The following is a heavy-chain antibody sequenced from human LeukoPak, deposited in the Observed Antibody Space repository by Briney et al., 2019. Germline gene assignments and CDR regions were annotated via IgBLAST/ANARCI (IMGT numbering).Heavy chain of an antibody. V-gene: IGHV3-23*01. J-gene: IGHJ4*02. D-gene: IGHD2-2*01. CDR2: ISGSGGST. CDR1: GFTFSSYA. Sequence: GGSLRLSCAASGFTFSSYAMSWVRQAPGKGLEWVSAISGSGGSTYYADSVKGRFTISRDNSKNTLYLQMNSLRAEDTAVYYCAKAGVEDIVVVPAAIVGFFDYWGQGTLVTVSS. CDR3: AKAGVEDIVVVPAAIVGFFDY.